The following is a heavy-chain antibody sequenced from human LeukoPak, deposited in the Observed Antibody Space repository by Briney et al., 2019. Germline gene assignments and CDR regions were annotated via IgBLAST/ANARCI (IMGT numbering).Heavy chain of an antibody. J-gene: IGHJ3*02. Sequence: GGSLRLSCAASGFTVSHHYMSWVRQAPGKGLEWISVIYSDGGTYYADSVKGRFTISRDNSKNTLYLQMNSLRAEDTAVYYCVRGVEQTFDIWGQGTMVIVSS. CDR2: IYSDGGT. D-gene: IGHD1/OR15-1a*01. CDR3: VRGVEQTFDI. V-gene: IGHV3-66*01. CDR1: GFTVSHHY.